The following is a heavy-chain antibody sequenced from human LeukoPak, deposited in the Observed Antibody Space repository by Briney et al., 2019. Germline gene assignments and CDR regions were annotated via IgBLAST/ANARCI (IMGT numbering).Heavy chain of an antibody. D-gene: IGHD5-12*01. Sequence: GGSLRLSCAASGFIFSQYSMNWVRQAPGKGLEWVSHIRGSSETFYADSVKGRFTISRDNARNSLYLQMNNLRGEDTAIYYCARDAGNSGYGCDLWGQGTLVTVSS. V-gene: IGHV3-48*01. CDR1: GFIFSQYS. J-gene: IGHJ5*02. CDR3: ARDAGNSGYGCDL. CDR2: IRGSSET.